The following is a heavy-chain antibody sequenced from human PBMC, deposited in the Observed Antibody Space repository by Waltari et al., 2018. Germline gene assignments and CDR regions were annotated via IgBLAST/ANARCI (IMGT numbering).Heavy chain of an antibody. V-gene: IGHV3-33*01. CDR3: ARDFTKSYGGGDY. CDR2: IWYDGSNK. D-gene: IGHD3-16*01. J-gene: IGHJ4*02. CDR1: GFTFSSYG. Sequence: QVQLVESGGGVVQPGRSLRLSCAASGFTFSSYGLHWVRQAPGKGLEWVAVIWYDGSNKYYADSVKGRFTISRDNSKNTLYLQMNSLRAEDTAVYYCARDFTKSYGGGDYWGQGTLVTVSS.